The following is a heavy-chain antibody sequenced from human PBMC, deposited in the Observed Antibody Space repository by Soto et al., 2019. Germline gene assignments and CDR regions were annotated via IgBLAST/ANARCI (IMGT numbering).Heavy chain of an antibody. CDR1: GFTFSSYW. J-gene: IGHJ4*02. Sequence: HPGGSLRLSCAASGFTFSSYWMSWVRQAPGKGLEWVANIKQDGSEKYYVDSVKGRFTISRDNAKNSLYLQMNSLRAEDTAAYYCARGSVGLKYGVLGYWGQGTLVTVS. CDR3: ARGSVGLKYGVLGY. CDR2: IKQDGSEK. D-gene: IGHD3-3*01. V-gene: IGHV3-7*03.